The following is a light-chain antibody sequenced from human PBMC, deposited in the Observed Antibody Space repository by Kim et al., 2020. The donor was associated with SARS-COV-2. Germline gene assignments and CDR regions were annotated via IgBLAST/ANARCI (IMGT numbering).Light chain of an antibody. CDR3: QQYGSSPYT. J-gene: IGKJ2*01. CDR2: GAS. V-gene: IGKV3-20*01. Sequence: LFHGESATLACRASQSVSSNYLGWYQQKPGQTPRLLRYGASNRATGIPDRFSGSGSGTDFTLTINRLEPEDFAVYYCQQYGSSPYTFGQGTKLEI. CDR1: QSVSSNY.